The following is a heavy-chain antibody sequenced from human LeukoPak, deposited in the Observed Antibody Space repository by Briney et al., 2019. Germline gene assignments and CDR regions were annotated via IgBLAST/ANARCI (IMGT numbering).Heavy chain of an antibody. Sequence: GGSLRLSCAASGFTVSSNYMSWVRQAPGKGLEWVSVIYSGGSTYYADSVKGRFTVSRDNSKNTLYLQMNSLRAEDTAVYYCAREAYGSGTNGMDVWGKGTTVTISS. D-gene: IGHD3-10*01. CDR2: IYSGGST. J-gene: IGHJ6*04. V-gene: IGHV3-53*01. CDR1: GFTVSSNY. CDR3: AREAYGSGTNGMDV.